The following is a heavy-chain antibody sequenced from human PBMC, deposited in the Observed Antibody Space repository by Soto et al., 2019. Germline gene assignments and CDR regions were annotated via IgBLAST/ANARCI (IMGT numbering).Heavy chain of an antibody. D-gene: IGHD5-18*01. CDR3: ARVSYSYGLGLWFDQ. V-gene: IGHV1-18*01. Sequence: ASVKVSCKASGYTFTSYGISWVRQAPGQGLEWMGWISAYNGNTNYAQKLQGRVTMTTDTSTSTAYMELRSLRSDDTAVYYCARVSYSYGLGLWFDQWGQGTLVT. J-gene: IGHJ5*02. CDR2: ISAYNGNT. CDR1: GYTFTSYG.